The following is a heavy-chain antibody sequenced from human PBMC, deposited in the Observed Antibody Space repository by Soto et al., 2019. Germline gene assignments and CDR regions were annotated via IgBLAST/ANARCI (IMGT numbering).Heavy chain of an antibody. V-gene: IGHV3-74*01. CDR3: VRGDGDQYDGHGYLGRH. CDR1: GFTFSVYW. J-gene: IGHJ4*02. Sequence: EVQLVESGGGLVQPGGSLRLSCAASGFTFSVYWMHWVRQAPGKGLVWVSRMNTDGSRTNYADSAKGRFTISRDDAKSTLYLQMNNLRDEDTAEYYCVRGDGDQYDGHGYLGRHWGQGTLVTVSS. CDR2: MNTDGSRT. D-gene: IGHD5-18*01.